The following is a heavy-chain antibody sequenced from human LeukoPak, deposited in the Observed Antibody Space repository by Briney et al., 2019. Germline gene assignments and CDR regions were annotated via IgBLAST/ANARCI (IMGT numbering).Heavy chain of an antibody. CDR1: GFTFSSYN. Sequence: GGSLRLSCAASGFTFSSYNMNWVRQAPGKGLEWVSAISGSGGSTYYADSVKGRFTISRDNSKNTLYLQMNSLRAEDTVVYYCAKDQWELLQYWGQGTLVTVSS. CDR3: AKDQWELLQY. CDR2: ISGSGGST. J-gene: IGHJ4*02. D-gene: IGHD1-26*01. V-gene: IGHV3-23*01.